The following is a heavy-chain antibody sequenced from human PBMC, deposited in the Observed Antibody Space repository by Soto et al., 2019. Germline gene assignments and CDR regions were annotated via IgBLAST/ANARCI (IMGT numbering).Heavy chain of an antibody. CDR3: ARGSDLGYYDSSGFSPGFDY. CDR1: GFTFSSYA. V-gene: IGHV3-30-3*01. D-gene: IGHD3-22*01. Sequence: GGSLRLSCAASGFTFSSYAMHWVRQAPGEGLEWVAVISYDGSNKYYADSVKGRFTISRDNSKNTLYLQMNSLRAEDTAVYYCARGSDLGYYDSSGFSPGFDYWGQGTLVTVSS. J-gene: IGHJ4*02. CDR2: ISYDGSNK.